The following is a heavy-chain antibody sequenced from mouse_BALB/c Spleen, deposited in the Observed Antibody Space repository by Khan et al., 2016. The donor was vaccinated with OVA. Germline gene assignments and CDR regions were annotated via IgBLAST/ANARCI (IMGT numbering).Heavy chain of an antibody. Sequence: EVQLQESGPGLVKPSQSLSLTCTVTGYSITSDYAWNWIRQFPGNKLEWIGYINYSGATSYLPSLKSRISITRDTSKNQFFLQLNSVTTEDSATYYCARWFTYWGQGTLVTVS. V-gene: IGHV3-2*02. CDR1: GYSITSDYA. J-gene: IGHJ3*01. CDR2: INYSGAT. CDR3: ARWFTY.